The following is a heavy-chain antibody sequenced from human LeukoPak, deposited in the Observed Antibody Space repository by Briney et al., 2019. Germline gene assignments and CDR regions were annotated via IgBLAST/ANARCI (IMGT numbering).Heavy chain of an antibody. Sequence: SETLSLTCTVSGGSVTSDYWSWIRQPPGKGLEWIGYIYNPSLKSRATISVDTSKNQFSLKLSSVTAADTAVYYCARRGHSNYDFWSGSYLDVWGKGTTVTVSS. CDR2: IY. J-gene: IGHJ6*03. CDR3: ARRGHSNYDFWSGSYLDV. V-gene: IGHV4-59*02. D-gene: IGHD3-3*01. CDR1: GGSVTSDY.